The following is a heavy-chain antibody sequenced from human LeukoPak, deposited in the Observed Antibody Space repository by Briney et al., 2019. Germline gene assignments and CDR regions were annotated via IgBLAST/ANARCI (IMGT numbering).Heavy chain of an antibody. Sequence: GASVKVSCKASGYTFTGYYMHWVRQAPGQGLEWMGRINPNSGGTNYAQKFQGRVTMTRDTSISTAYMELSRLRSDDTAGYDCARGGKNYYDSSGYYSLFDYWGQGTLVTVSS. CDR3: ARGGKNYYDSSGYYSLFDY. J-gene: IGHJ4*02. CDR1: GYTFTGYY. D-gene: IGHD3-22*01. CDR2: INPNSGGT. V-gene: IGHV1-2*06.